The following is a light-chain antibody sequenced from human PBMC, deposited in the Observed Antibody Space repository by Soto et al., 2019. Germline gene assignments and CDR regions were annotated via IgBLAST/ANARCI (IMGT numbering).Light chain of an antibody. V-gene: IGKV1-5*03. CDR1: QSITDW. Sequence: DIQMTQSPSTLSASVGDRVTITCRASQSITDWLAWYQQKPGKAPKFLIYKASNLEGGVPSRFSGSGSGTEFTLNISSVQPDDFATYYCQYWDDYSWTFGQGTKVEI. CDR3: QYWDDYSWT. J-gene: IGKJ1*01. CDR2: KAS.